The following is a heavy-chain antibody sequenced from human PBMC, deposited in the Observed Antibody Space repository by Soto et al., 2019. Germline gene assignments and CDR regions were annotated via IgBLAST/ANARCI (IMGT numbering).Heavy chain of an antibody. CDR2: IIPIFGTA. V-gene: IGHV1-69*13. J-gene: IGHJ3*02. CDR3: ARGRVGALDAFDI. CDR1: GGTFSSYA. D-gene: IGHD1-26*01. Sequence: SVKVSCKASGGTFSSYAISWVRQAPGQGLEWMGGIIPIFGTANYAQKFQGRVTITADESTSTAYMELSSLRSEDTAVYYCARGRVGALDAFDIWGQGTMVTVSS.